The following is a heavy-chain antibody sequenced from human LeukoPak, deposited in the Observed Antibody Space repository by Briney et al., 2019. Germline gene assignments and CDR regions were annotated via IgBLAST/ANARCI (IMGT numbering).Heavy chain of an antibody. CDR3: ARGDKGATIAREAFDY. V-gene: IGHV1-18*01. D-gene: IGHD5-12*01. CDR2: ISAYNGNT. Sequence: ASVKVSCKASGYTFTSYGISWVRQAPGQGLEWMGWISAYNGNTNYAQKLQGRVTMTTDTSTSTAYMELRSLRSDDTAVYYCARGDKGATIAREAFDYWGQGTLVTVSS. J-gene: IGHJ4*02. CDR1: GYTFTSYG.